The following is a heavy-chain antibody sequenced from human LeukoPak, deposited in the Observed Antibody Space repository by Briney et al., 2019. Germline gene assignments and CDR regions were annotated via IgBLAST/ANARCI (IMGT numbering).Heavy chain of an antibody. Sequence: GGSLRLSCAASGFTFSSYWMSWVRQAPGKGLEWVANTKQDGSEKDYVDSVKGRFTISRDNAKNSLYLQMNSLRAEDTAVYYCATLGVPAAPYYFDYWGQGTLVTVSS. V-gene: IGHV3-7*03. CDR1: GFTFSSYW. CDR2: TKQDGSEK. J-gene: IGHJ4*02. CDR3: ATLGVPAAPYYFDY. D-gene: IGHD2-2*01.